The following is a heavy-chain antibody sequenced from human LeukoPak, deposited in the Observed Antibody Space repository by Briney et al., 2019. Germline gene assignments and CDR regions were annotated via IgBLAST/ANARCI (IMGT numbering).Heavy chain of an antibody. Sequence: GGSLRLSCAASGFTFSSYAMSWVRQAPGKGLEWVSAISGSGGSTYYADSVKGRFTISRDNSKNTLYLQMNSLRAEDTAVYYCASDYGSGSYPLYYFDYWGQGTLVTVSS. J-gene: IGHJ4*02. V-gene: IGHV3-23*01. CDR3: ASDYGSGSYPLYYFDY. D-gene: IGHD3-10*01. CDR2: ISGSGGST. CDR1: GFTFSSYA.